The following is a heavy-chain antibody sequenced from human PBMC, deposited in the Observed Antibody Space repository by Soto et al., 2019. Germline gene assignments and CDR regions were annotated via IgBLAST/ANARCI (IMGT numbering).Heavy chain of an antibody. D-gene: IGHD3-10*01. Sequence: GGSLRLSCSASGFTFSNSAMHWVRQAPGKGLEYVSAISSNGGSTYHADSVKGRFTISRDNSKNTLYLQMSSLRPEDTAVYYCVKDRETTYYYGSDYWGQGTLVTVSS. CDR1: GFTFSNSA. J-gene: IGHJ4*02. CDR2: ISSNGGST. V-gene: IGHV3-64D*06. CDR3: VKDRETTYYYGSDY.